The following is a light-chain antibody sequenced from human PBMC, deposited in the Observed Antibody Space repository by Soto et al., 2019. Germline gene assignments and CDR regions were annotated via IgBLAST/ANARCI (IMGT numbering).Light chain of an antibody. J-gene: IGKJ2*01. CDR1: QSISSY. CDR2: AAS. V-gene: IGKV1-39*01. Sequence: DIQMTQSPSSLSASVGDRVAITCRASQSISSYLNWYQQKPGKAPKLLIYAASSLQSGVPSRFSGSGSGTDFTLNISSLQPEDFATYYCQQSYSTPRTFGQGSKLKIK. CDR3: QQSYSTPRT.